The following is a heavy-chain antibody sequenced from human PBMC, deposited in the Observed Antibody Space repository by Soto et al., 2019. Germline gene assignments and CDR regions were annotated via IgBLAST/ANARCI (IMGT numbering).Heavy chain of an antibody. J-gene: IGHJ6*02. V-gene: IGHV1-2*04. CDR1: GYTLTGYY. Sequence: SVNFSCKDSGYTLTGYYMHWVRRAPGQGLEWMGWINPNRAGTNKEQTCHGWVTITRDTSMSIAYMELRRLRADDTAVYYCAICSSTSCYRQIYDCYSIDVWGQATTGTAP. CDR3: AICSSTSCYRQIYDCYSIDV. CDR2: INPNRAGT. D-gene: IGHD2-2*01.